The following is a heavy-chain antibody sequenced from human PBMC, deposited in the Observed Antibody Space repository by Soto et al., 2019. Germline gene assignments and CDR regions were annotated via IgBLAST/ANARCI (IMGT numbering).Heavy chain of an antibody. J-gene: IGHJ6*01. V-gene: IGHV4-31*03. Sequence: QVQLQESGPGLVKPSQTLSLTCTVSGGSISSGGYYWSWIRQHPGKGLEWIGYIYYSGSTYYNPSLKSRVTIAVNTSKNQFSLKLSSVTAADTAVYYCAREWVLEYYYGMDVWGKGPRSPSPQ. D-gene: IGHD2-8*02. CDR2: IYYSGST. CDR1: GGSISSGGYY. CDR3: AREWVLEYYYGMDV.